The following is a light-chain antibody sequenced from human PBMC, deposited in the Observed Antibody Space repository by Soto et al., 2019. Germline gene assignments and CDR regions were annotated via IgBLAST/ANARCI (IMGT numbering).Light chain of an antibody. CDR3: SSYAGTNNYV. CDR1: SSDVGAYHY. Sequence: QSVLTQPPSASGSPGQSVTISCTGTSSDVGAYHYVSWYQQHPGKAPTLIIYKVSQRPSGVPDRFSGSKSGNTASLTVSGLQADDEADYYCSSYAGTNNYVFGTGTKVTVL. CDR2: KVS. J-gene: IGLJ1*01. V-gene: IGLV2-8*01.